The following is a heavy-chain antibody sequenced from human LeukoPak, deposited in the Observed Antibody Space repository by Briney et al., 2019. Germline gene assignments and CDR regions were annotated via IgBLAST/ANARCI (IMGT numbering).Heavy chain of an antibody. CDR2: IKGDGSET. Sequence: GGSLRLSCAASGFSINNYWMRWVRQAPGKGLEWVANIKGDGSETYYLDSVKGRFSISRDTATNSLFLQMHSLRVEDTAVYYCARTIGYGSGNDQAGGWGQGTLVAVS. CDR3: ARTIGYGSGNDQAGG. J-gene: IGHJ4*02. D-gene: IGHD3-10*01. V-gene: IGHV3-7*01. CDR1: GFSINNYW.